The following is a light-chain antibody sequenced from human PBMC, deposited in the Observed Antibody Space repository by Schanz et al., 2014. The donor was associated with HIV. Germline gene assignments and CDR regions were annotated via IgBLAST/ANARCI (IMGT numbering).Light chain of an antibody. J-gene: IGKJ4*01. CDR3: QQRRTQGLT. Sequence: DILMTQSPATLSVSPGERVTLSCRAGQSVRSNLAWYQHKPGQAPRLLIYRASTGATGIPARFSGSGSGTDFTLTISSLEPEDFALYYCQQRRTQGLTFGGGTKVEIK. V-gene: IGKV3D-15*01. CDR1: QSVRSN. CDR2: RAS.